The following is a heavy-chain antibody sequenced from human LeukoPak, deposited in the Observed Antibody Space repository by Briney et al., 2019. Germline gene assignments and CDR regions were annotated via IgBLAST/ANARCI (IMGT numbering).Heavy chain of an antibody. D-gene: IGHD3-22*01. J-gene: IGHJ3*02. Sequence: SETLSLTCTVSGGSISSYYWSWIRQPPGKGLEWIGYIYYSGSTNYNPSLKSRVTMSVDTSKNQFSLKLSSVTAADTAVYYCARDYYDSSGYRHDAFDIWGQGTMVTVSS. CDR1: GGSISSYY. CDR3: ARDYYDSSGYRHDAFDI. V-gene: IGHV4-59*12. CDR2: IYYSGST.